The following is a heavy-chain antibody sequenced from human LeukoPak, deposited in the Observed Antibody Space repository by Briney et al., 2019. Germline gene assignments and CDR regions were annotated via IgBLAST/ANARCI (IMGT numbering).Heavy chain of an antibody. V-gene: IGHV3-NL1*01. D-gene: IGHD1-26*01. CDR1: GFTFSSYG. Sequence: PPGGSLRLSCAASGFTFSSYGMHWVRQAPGKGLEWVSVIYSGGSTYYADSVKGRFTISRDNSKNTLYLQMNSLRAEDTAVYYCARDRPYSGSYYGMDVWGQGTTVTVSS. J-gene: IGHJ6*02. CDR2: IYSGGST. CDR3: ARDRPYSGSYYGMDV.